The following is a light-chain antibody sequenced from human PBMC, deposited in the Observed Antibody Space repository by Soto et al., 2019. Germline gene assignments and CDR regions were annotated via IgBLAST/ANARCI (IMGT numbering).Light chain of an antibody. V-gene: IGKV1-5*01. CDR3: QQYNSFVT. J-gene: IGKJ1*01. CDR1: HSISSW. CDR2: DAS. Sequence: IQMTQSPSTLSASVGDRVTITCRASHSISSWLAWYQQKPGKAPKLLIYDASSLESGVPSRFSGSGSGTEFTLTISSLQPDDFATYYCQQYNSFVTFGQGTKVDI.